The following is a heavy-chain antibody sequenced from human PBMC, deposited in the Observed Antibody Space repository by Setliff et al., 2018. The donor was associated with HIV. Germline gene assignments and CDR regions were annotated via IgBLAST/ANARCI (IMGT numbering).Heavy chain of an antibody. CDR2: IYSSGIT. Sequence: SETLSLTCTVSGGSISSGSYFWNWIRQPAGKGLEWIGRIYSSGITNYNPSLESRLTISLDTSKNQFSLQVTSVTAADTAVYYCARDPYCPNTCYEDFTFDSWGQGTLVTVSS. J-gene: IGHJ4*02. V-gene: IGHV4-61*02. CDR1: GGSISSGSYF. D-gene: IGHD2-8*01. CDR3: ARDPYCPNTCYEDFTFDS.